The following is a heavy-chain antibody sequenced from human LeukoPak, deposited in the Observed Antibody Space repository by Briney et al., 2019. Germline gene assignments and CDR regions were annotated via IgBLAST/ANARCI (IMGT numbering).Heavy chain of an antibody. Sequence: GGSLRLSCAASGFTFSSYSMNWVRQAPGKGLEWVSSISSSSSYIYYADSVRARFTISRDNAENALYLQMNNLRVEDTAVYYCAREGGGYRLFEFWGQGILVTVSS. D-gene: IGHD2-15*01. J-gene: IGHJ4*02. CDR2: ISSSSSYI. CDR1: GFTFSSYS. CDR3: AREGGGYRLFEF. V-gene: IGHV3-21*01.